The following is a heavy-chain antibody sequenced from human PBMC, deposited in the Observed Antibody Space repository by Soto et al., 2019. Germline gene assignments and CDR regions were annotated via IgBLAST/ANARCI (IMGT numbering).Heavy chain of an antibody. CDR2: ISSSSSYI. Sequence: GGSLRLSCAASGFTFSSYSMNWVRQAPGKGLEWVSSISSSSSYIYYADSVKGRFTISRDNAKNSLYLQMNSLRAADTAVYYCARGIPDIVVVPAASSGPPFDYWGQGTLVTVSS. CDR3: ARGIPDIVVVPAASSGPPFDY. CDR1: GFTFSSYS. J-gene: IGHJ4*02. D-gene: IGHD2-2*01. V-gene: IGHV3-21*01.